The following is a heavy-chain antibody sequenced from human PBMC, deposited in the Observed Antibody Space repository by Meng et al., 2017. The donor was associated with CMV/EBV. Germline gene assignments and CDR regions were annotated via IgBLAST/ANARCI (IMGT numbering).Heavy chain of an antibody. CDR1: GGTFSSYA. CDR2: IIPILGIA. Sequence: SVKVSCKASGGTFSSYAISWVRQAPGQGLEWMGGIIPILGIANYAQKFQGRVTITADKSTSTAYMELSSLRSEDTAVYYCARVDCGGDCYRGGWFDPWGQGTLVTFSS. CDR3: ARVDCGGDCYRGGWFDP. D-gene: IGHD2-21*01. V-gene: IGHV1-69*10. J-gene: IGHJ5*02.